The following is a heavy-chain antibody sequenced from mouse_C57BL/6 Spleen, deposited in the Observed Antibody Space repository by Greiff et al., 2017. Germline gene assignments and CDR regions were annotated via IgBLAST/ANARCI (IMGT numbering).Heavy chain of an antibody. CDR3: AREPHAQGFAY. V-gene: IGHV1-81*01. J-gene: IGHJ3*01. D-gene: IGHD3-2*02. CDR1: GYTFTSYG. Sequence: QVQLKQSGAELARPGASVKLSCKASGYTFTSYGISWVKQRTGQGLEWIGEIYPRSGNTYYNEKFKGKATLTADKSSSTAYMELRSLPSEDSAVYFCAREPHAQGFAYWGQGTLVTVSA. CDR2: IYPRSGNT.